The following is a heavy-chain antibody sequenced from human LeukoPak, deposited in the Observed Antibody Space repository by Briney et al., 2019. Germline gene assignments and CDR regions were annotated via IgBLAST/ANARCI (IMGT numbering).Heavy chain of an antibody. CDR2: IGGSGDTT. CDR1: GFSFGNYA. D-gene: IGHD1-26*01. Sequence: GGSLRLSCAASGFSFGNYAMTWVRQAPGKGLDWVSVIGGSGDTTYYADSVKGRFTISRDNSKNTLYLQMNSLRAEDTAVYYCAKDPRGWEQGYMDVWGKGTTVSVSS. V-gene: IGHV3-23*01. J-gene: IGHJ6*03. CDR3: AKDPRGWEQGYMDV.